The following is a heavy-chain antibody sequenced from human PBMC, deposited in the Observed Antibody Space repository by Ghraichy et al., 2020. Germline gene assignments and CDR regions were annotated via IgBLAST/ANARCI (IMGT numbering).Heavy chain of an antibody. CDR3: ARDPYGDYKYGGTDY. Sequence: GGSLRLSCAASGFTFSRHWMSWVRQAPGKGLEWVASIKSDGSDSFYVDSVKGRFTISRDNAENSVSLEMTSLRAEDTVVYYCARDPYGDYKYGGTDYWGRGTLVSVSS. CDR1: GFTFSRHW. CDR2: IKSDGSDS. D-gene: IGHD4-17*01. J-gene: IGHJ4*02. V-gene: IGHV3-7*01.